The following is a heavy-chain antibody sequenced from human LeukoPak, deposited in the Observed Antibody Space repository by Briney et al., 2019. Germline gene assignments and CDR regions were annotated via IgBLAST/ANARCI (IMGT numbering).Heavy chain of an antibody. CDR2: INPNSGGT. CDR3: ARDGWTTYNWFDP. CDR1: GYTFTGYY. V-gene: IGHV1-2*06. J-gene: IGHJ5*02. D-gene: IGHD1-1*01. Sequence: ASVKVSCKAPGYTFTGYYMHWVRQAPGQGLEWMGRINPNSGGTNYAQKFQGRVTMTRDTSISTAYMELSRLRSDDTAVYYCARDGWTTYNWFDPWGQGTLVTVSS.